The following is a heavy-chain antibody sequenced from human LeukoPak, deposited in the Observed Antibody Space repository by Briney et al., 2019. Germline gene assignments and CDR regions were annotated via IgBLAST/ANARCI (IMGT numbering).Heavy chain of an antibody. CDR3: AKDGWYSYAQNYYYYWPDV. Sequence: PGGALRLSCASTVVTFSSYGRHCGRQAPHKGLGCVSFILDDGGNKYSAESVKGGFTISRDNSTSTLYLQMNSLRAEETRVYYCAKDGWYSYAQNYYYYWPDVWGNATTVTASS. CDR2: ILDDGGNK. V-gene: IGHV3-30*02. D-gene: IGHD5-18*01. CDR1: VVTFSSYG. J-gene: IGHJ6*04.